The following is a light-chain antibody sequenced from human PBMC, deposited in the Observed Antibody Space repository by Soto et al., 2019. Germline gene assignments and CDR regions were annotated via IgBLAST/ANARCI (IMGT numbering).Light chain of an antibody. CDR3: QKYNSAPRT. Sequence: DIQMTQSPSSLSAAVGDRVTITCRASQGISHYLAWYQQKPGKVPKPLIYAASTLQSGVPSRFSGRGSGTDFTLTISSLQPEDVATYYCQKYNSAPRTFGQGTKGEIK. J-gene: IGKJ1*01. CDR2: AAS. V-gene: IGKV1-27*01. CDR1: QGISHY.